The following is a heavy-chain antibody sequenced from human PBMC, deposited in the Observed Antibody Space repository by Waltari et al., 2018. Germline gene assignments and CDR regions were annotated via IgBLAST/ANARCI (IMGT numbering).Heavy chain of an antibody. CDR1: GFTFSSYA. CDR2: INSGGGST. Sequence: VQLVETGGGLVQPGGSLRLSCAASGFTFSSYAMQWVRQAPGKGLEWISAINSGGGSTYYADSVKGRFTISRDNSKNTLSLQMNSLRAEDTAVYYCAKGPTVAARFDYWGQGVLVTVSS. D-gene: IGHD6-6*01. J-gene: IGHJ4*02. V-gene: IGHV3-NL1*01. CDR3: AKGPTVAARFDY.